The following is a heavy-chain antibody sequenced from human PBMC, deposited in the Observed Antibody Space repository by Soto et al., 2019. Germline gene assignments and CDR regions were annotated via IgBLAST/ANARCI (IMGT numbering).Heavy chain of an antibody. CDR3: AKKALPTPIPYFDY. Sequence: PGGSLRLSCAASGFTFSSYAMTWVRQAPGKGLEWVASSSGSGTYYADSVKGRFTISRDSSKNSQFLQMDSLRADDAAVYYCAKKALPTPIPYFDYWGQGA. V-gene: IGHV3-23*01. J-gene: IGHJ4*02. CDR1: GFTFSSYA. D-gene: IGHD2-15*01. CDR2: SSGSGT.